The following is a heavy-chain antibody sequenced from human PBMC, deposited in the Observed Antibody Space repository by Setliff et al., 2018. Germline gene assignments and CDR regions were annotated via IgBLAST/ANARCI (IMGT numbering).Heavy chain of an antibody. CDR2: MNPNSGNT. CDR3: ARGPGYCSSTSCYDPDYYYYYMDV. J-gene: IGHJ6*03. D-gene: IGHD2-2*01. V-gene: IGHV1-8*02. Sequence: ASVKVSCKASGYTFTSYDINWVRQATGQGLEWMGRMNPNSGNTGYAQKFQGRVTMTRNTSISTAYMELSSLRSEDTAVYYCARGPGYCSSTSCYDPDYYYYYMDVWGKGTTVTVSS. CDR1: GYTFTSYD.